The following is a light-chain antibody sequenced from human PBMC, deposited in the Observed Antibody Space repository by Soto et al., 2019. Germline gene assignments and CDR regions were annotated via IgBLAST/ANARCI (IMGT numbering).Light chain of an antibody. Sequence: DIQMTQSPSSLSASVGDRVTITCRTSQAISNYLNWYQQKPGRVPTLLIYRASSLQSGVPSRFSGSGSGTDFTLTISSLQPEDFAAYYCQQSYSTPFTFGPGTKVDIK. CDR1: QAISNY. J-gene: IGKJ3*01. CDR2: RAS. V-gene: IGKV1-39*01. CDR3: QQSYSTPFT.